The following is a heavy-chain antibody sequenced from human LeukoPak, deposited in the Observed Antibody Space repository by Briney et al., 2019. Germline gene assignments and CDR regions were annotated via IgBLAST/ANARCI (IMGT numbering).Heavy chain of an antibody. Sequence: SGESLKISCQASGCNFLYYWIGWVRQLPGKGLEWMGIIYPFDSDTRYNPSFRGQVSISADKSINTAYLQWTSLKASDTAIYYCARQEGRYISGWDPPHYWGQGTLVIVSS. CDR1: GCNFLYYW. J-gene: IGHJ4*02. CDR2: IYPFDSDT. D-gene: IGHD6-19*01. CDR3: ARQEGRYISGWDPPHY. V-gene: IGHV5-51*01.